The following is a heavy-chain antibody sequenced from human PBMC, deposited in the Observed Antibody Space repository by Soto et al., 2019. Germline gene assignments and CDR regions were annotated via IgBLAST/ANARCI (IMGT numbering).Heavy chain of an antibody. CDR2: IIPIFGTA. V-gene: IGHV1-69*13. J-gene: IGHJ1*01. CDR1: GGTFSSYA. D-gene: IGHD6-13*01. Sequence: AASVKVSCKASGGTFSSYAISWVRQAPGQGLEWMGGIIPIFGTANYAQKFQGRVTITADESTSTAYMELSSLRSEDTAVYYCAIRWYGIAAAGTIPPEYFQHWGQGTLVTVSS. CDR3: AIRWYGIAAAGTIPPEYFQH.